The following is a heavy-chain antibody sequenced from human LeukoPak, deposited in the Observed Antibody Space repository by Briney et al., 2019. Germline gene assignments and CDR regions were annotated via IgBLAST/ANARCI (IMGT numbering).Heavy chain of an antibody. Sequence: SLKVSCTASGGTFSSYAISWVRQAPGQGLEWMGRIIPILGIANYAQKFQGRVTITADKSTSTAYMELSSLRSEDTAVYYCARGVATTLPRTWFDPWGQGTLVTVSS. V-gene: IGHV1-69*04. J-gene: IGHJ5*02. CDR2: IIPILGIA. CDR1: GGTFSSYA. CDR3: ARGVATTLPRTWFDP. D-gene: IGHD5-12*01.